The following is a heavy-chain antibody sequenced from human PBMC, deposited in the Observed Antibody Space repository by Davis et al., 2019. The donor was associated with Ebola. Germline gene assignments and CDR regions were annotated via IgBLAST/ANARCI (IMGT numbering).Heavy chain of an antibody. Sequence: GESLKISCMGSGYLFTTYWIGWVRQMPGKGLEWMGRIDPSDSYTKYSPSFQGHVTISADKSINTDYLQWSGLKSSDTAMYYCARRARYFGSGSYNWFDPWGQGTLVTVSS. CDR2: IDPSDSYT. D-gene: IGHD3-10*01. CDR3: ARRARYFGSGSYNWFDP. CDR1: GYLFTTYW. J-gene: IGHJ5*02. V-gene: IGHV5-10-1*01.